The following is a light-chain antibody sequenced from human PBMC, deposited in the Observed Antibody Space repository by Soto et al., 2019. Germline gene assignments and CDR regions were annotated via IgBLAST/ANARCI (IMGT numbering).Light chain of an antibody. CDR1: QDISNY. J-gene: IGKJ5*01. CDR3: QQYDNLPIT. CDR2: DAS. Sequence: MQMVQISASVSASVEDRVTITCQASQDISNYLNWYQQKPGKAPKLLIYDASNLETGVPSRFSGSGSVTDFTVTIRSLQSEVTATYQCQQYDNLPITFGQGTRLEIK. V-gene: IGKV1-33*01.